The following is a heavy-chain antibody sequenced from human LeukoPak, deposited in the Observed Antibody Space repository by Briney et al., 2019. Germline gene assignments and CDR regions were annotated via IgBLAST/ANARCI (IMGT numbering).Heavy chain of an antibody. CDR1: GYSFTSYW. CDR3: ARITEAYYDFWSGAPRKHYMDV. J-gene: IGHJ6*03. D-gene: IGHD3-3*01. CDR2: IYPGDSDT. Sequence: GESLKISCKGSGYSFTSYWIGWVRQMPGKGLEWMGIIYPGDSDTRYSPPFQGHITISADRSINTAYLQWTNLKASDTAMYYCARITEAYYDFWSGAPRKHYMDVWGKGTTVTVSS. V-gene: IGHV5-51*01.